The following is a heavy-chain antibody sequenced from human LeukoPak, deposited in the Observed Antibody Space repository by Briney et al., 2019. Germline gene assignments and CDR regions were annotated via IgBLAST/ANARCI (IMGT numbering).Heavy chain of an antibody. CDR1: GYTSTSYH. Sequence: ASVKVSCKASGYTSTSYHMHWVRQAPGQGLEWMGIINPDSGSTSYAQKFQGRVTMTRDTSTSTVYMELSSLRSEDTAVCYCARALPTTVTNPFFDHWGQGTLVTVSS. CDR3: ARALPTTVTNPFFDH. D-gene: IGHD4-11*01. CDR2: INPDSGST. J-gene: IGHJ4*02. V-gene: IGHV1-46*01.